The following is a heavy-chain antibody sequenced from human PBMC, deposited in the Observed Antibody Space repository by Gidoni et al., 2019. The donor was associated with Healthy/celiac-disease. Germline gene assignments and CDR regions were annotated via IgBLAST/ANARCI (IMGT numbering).Heavy chain of an antibody. CDR3: AKSTVTTSRYYYGMDV. CDR1: GFTFSSYG. D-gene: IGHD4-17*01. CDR2: ISYDGSNK. Sequence: QVQLVESGGGVVQPGRSLRLSCAASGFTFSSYGMHWVRQAPGKGLELVAVISYDGSNKYYADSVKGRFTISRDNSKNTLYLQMNSLRAEDTAVYYCAKSTVTTSRYYYGMDVWGQGTTVTVSS. V-gene: IGHV3-30*18. J-gene: IGHJ6*02.